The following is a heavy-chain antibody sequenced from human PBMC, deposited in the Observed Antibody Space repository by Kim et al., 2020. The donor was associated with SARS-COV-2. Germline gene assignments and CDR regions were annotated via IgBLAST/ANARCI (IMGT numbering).Heavy chain of an antibody. CDR1: GFTFSNYA. CDR2: ISGSGDRA. J-gene: IGHJ4*01. D-gene: IGHD3-16*01. CDR3: AKFLSAFHNYFGS. V-gene: IGHV3-23*01. Sequence: GGSLRLSCTASGFTFSNYAMTWVRQAPGKGLEWVAVISGSGDRANYADPVKGRFSISRDNSKNTLSLQMNTLRVEDTAIYHCAKFLSAFHNYFGSSGHGTLVSAS.